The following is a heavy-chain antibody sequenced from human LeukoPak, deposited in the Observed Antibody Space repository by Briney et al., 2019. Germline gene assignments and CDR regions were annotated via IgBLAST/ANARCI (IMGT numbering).Heavy chain of an antibody. Sequence: SETLSLTCTVSGGSISSYYWSWIRQPPGKELEWIGHIYYSGSTNYNPSFKSRVTISVDTSNNQFSLNLSSVTAADTAVYYCARGRRYSGYEPANYYYGMDVWGQGTTVTVSS. CDR3: ARGRRYSGYEPANYYYGMDV. CDR2: IYYSGST. V-gene: IGHV4-59*01. D-gene: IGHD5-12*01. J-gene: IGHJ6*02. CDR1: GGSISSYY.